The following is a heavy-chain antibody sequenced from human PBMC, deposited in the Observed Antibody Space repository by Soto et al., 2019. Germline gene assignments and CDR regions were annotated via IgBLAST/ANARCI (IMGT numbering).Heavy chain of an antibody. D-gene: IGHD2-15*01. Sequence: QVQLQQWGAGLLKPSETLSLTCAVYGGSFSGYYWSWIRQPPGKGLEWIGEINHSGSTNYNPSLTSRVTISVDTSKNQFSLQLSSVTAADTAVYYCARVKGKSGRGYCSGGSCYPVVIWFDPWCQGTLVTVSS. CDR2: INHSGST. CDR1: GGSFSGYY. CDR3: ARVKGKSGRGYCSGGSCYPVVIWFDP. J-gene: IGHJ5*02. V-gene: IGHV4-34*01.